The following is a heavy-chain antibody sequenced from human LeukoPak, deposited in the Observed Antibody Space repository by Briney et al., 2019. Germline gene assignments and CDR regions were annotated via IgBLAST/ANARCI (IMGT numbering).Heavy chain of an antibody. Sequence: PSETLSLTCTVSGDSISSSSYYWGWIRQPPGKGLEWIGSIYYSGSTYYNPSLKSRVTISVDTSKNHFSLKLSSVTVADTAVYYCARDRYYDGSFAYYELGYWGQGILVTVSS. J-gene: IGHJ4*02. CDR3: ARDRYYDGSFAYYELGY. CDR1: GDSISSSSYY. CDR2: IYYSGST. V-gene: IGHV4-39*07. D-gene: IGHD3-22*01.